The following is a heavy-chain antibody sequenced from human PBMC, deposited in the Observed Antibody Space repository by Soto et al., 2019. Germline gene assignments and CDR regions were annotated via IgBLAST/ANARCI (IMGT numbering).Heavy chain of an antibody. CDR3: AREILAVAGTKWFDP. J-gene: IGHJ5*02. CDR1: GGTFSSYA. CDR2: IIPIFGTA. V-gene: IGHV1-69*13. D-gene: IGHD6-19*01. Sequence: GASVKVSCKASGGTFSSYAISWVRQAPGQGLEWMGGIIPIFGTANYAQKFQGRVTITADESTSTAYMELSSLRSEDTAVYYCAREILAVAGTKWFDPWGQGTLVTVSS.